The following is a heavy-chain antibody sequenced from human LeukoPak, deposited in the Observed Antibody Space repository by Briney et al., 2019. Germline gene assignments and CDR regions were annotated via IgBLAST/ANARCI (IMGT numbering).Heavy chain of an antibody. J-gene: IGHJ6*03. Sequence: SETLSLTCTVSGGSISSYYWSWIRQPAGKGLEWIGRIYTSGSTNYNPSLKSRVTMSVDTSKNQFSLKLSSVTAADTAVYYCARDRGTTVTTTMYYYYMDVWGKGTTVTVSS. V-gene: IGHV4-4*07. CDR1: GGSISSYY. CDR2: IYTSGST. CDR3: ARDRGTTVTTTMYYYYMDV. D-gene: IGHD4-11*01.